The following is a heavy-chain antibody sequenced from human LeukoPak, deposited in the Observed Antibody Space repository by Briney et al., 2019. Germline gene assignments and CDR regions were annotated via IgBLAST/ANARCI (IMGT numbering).Heavy chain of an antibody. D-gene: IGHD1-1*01. CDR2: VSGNNDNI. Sequence: ASVKVSCKASGYSLSRFGISWVRQAPGQGLEWMGWVSGNNDNIDYAQKFQGRILMTTDTSTSTAYMEFRSLRSDDMAVYFCAKYGTGYFDYWGQGTLITVSS. CDR3: AKYGTGYFDY. J-gene: IGHJ4*02. V-gene: IGHV1-18*03. CDR1: GYSLSRFG.